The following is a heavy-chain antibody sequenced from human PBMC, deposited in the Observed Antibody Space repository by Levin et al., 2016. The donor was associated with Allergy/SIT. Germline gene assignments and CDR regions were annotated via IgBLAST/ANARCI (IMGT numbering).Heavy chain of an antibody. CDR1: GFTFSSYS. CDR2: ISSSSSYI. Sequence: GGFLRLSCAASGFTFSSYSMNWVRQAPGKGLEWVSSISSSSSYIYYADSVKGRFTISRDNAKNSLYLQMNSLRAEDTAVYYCARGDIPGYSSSPFDPWGQGTLVTVSS. J-gene: IGHJ5*02. V-gene: IGHV3-21*04. CDR3: ARGDIPGYSSSPFDP. D-gene: IGHD6-13*01.